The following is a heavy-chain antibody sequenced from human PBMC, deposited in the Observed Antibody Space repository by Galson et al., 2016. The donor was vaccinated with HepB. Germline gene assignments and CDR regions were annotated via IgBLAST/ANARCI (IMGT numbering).Heavy chain of an antibody. V-gene: IGHV1-3*04. CDR1: GYSFTDYT. CDR3: ARDEEKRIAVAGTKQKFLEDYYFDL. Sequence: QSGAEVKKPGESLKVSCKASGYSFTDYTIHWVRQAPGQRLEWMGWINTGNGDTKYSETFQGRVTITRDTSASTAFLEVRSLRFEDTAVYYCARDEEKRIAVAGTKQKFLEDYYFDLWGRGTLVTVSS. J-gene: IGHJ2*01. D-gene: IGHD6-19*01. CDR2: INTGNGDT.